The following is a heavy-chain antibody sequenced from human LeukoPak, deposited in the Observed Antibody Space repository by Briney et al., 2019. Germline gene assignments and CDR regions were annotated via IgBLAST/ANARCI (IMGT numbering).Heavy chain of an antibody. V-gene: IGHV3-30*03. CDR1: GFXFSNYG. J-gene: IGHJ4*02. CDR2: ISFDGTNK. CDR3: ARDGGRATIVRGIIIMSVGDF. D-gene: IGHD3-10*01. Sequence: GGSLRLSCAASGFXFSNYGMHWVRQAPGQGLEWVAVISFDGTNKYYADSLKGRFTISRDNSKNTVYLQMNSLRPEDTAVYYCARDGGRATIVRGIIIMSVGDFWGQGALVTVST.